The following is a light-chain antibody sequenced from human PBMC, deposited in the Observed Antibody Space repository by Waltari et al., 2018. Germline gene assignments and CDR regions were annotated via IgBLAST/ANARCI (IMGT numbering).Light chain of an antibody. V-gene: IGLV2-14*01. CDR1: SSDVGGYNY. J-gene: IGLJ2*01. CDR2: EVT. CDR3: SSYTTSSTLL. Sequence: QPALTQPASVSGSPGQSITISCTGTSSDVGGYNYASWYQHHPGKAPTLIIYEVTLRPSGFSGRVSGSKSGNTASLTIAGLQAEDEADYYCSSYTTSSTLLFGGGTKVTVL.